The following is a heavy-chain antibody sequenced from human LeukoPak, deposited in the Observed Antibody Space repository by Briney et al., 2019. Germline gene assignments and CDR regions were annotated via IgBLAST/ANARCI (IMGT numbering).Heavy chain of an antibody. J-gene: IGHJ4*02. D-gene: IGHD1-26*01. V-gene: IGHV3-23*01. CDR1: GFTFSSYA. Sequence: GGSLRLSCAASGFTFSSYAMSWVRQAPGKGLEWVSAISGSGGSTYYADSVKGRITISRDNSKNTLYLQMNSLRAEDTAIYYCAKSRGSTLFDYWGQGTLVTVSS. CDR3: AKSRGSTLFDY. CDR2: ISGSGGST.